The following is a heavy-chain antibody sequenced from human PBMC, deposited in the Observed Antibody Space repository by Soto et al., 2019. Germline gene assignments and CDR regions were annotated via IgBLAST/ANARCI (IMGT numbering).Heavy chain of an antibody. Sequence: SETLPLTCTVSGGSISSYYWSWIRQPAGKGLEWIGRIYTSGSTNYNPSLKSRVTMSVDTSKNQFSLTLSSVTAADTAVYYCARACSSNNCYDVFDYLGQGTRVTVSS. J-gene: IGHJ4*02. V-gene: IGHV4-4*07. CDR3: ARACSSNNCYDVFDY. D-gene: IGHD2-2*01. CDR2: IYTSGST. CDR1: GGSISSYY.